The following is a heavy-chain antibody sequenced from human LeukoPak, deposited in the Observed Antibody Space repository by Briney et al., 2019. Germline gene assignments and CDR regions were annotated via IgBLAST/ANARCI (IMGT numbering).Heavy chain of an antibody. CDR1: GFTFSSYA. CDR3: ARGGNFDWTRDYYGMDV. D-gene: IGHD3-9*01. CDR2: ISSNGGST. J-gene: IGHJ6*02. V-gene: IGHV3-64*01. Sequence: GGSLRLSCAASGFTFSSYAMHWVRQAPGKGLEYVSAISSNGGSTYYANSVKGRFTISRDNSKNTLYLQMGSLRAEDMAVYYCARGGNFDWTRDYYGMDVWGQGTTVTVSS.